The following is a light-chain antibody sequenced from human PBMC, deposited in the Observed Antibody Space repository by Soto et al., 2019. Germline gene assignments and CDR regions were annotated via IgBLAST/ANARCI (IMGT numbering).Light chain of an antibody. V-gene: IGLV1-47*01. J-gene: IGLJ1*01. Sequence: QSVLTQPPSASGAPGQRVTISCSGSDYVSWYRQLPGTSPKLLIYRNDLRPSGVPDRFSGSKSGTSASLAISGLRSEDEGDYYCAAWTDSLGRPYVFGSGTKVTV. CDR2: RND. CDR3: AAWTDSLGRPYV. CDR1: DY.